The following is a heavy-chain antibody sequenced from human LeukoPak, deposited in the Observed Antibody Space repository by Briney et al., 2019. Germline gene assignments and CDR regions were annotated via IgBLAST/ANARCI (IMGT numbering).Heavy chain of an antibody. V-gene: IGHV4-59*05. Sequence: SETLSLTCTVSGGSISSYYWSWIRQPPGKGLEWIGSIYYSGSTYYNPSLKSRVTISVDTSKNQFPLKLASVTAADTAVYYCAIRLVVTATREYFQRWGQGRLVSVSS. D-gene: IGHD2-21*02. CDR3: AIRLVVTATREYFQR. CDR2: IYYSGST. CDR1: GGSISSYY. J-gene: IGHJ1*01.